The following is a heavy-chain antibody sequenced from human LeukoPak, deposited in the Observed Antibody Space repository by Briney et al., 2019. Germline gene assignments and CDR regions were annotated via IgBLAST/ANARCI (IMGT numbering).Heavy chain of an antibody. CDR1: GGSFTDHHY. CDR3: AGSSDVRYSYGSPEADY. V-gene: IGHV4-59*11. Sequence: SETLSLTCSVSGGSFTDHHYWSLLRQPPGKGLEWIGYISDSGSTNYSPSLKGRVTISMDTSKNQFSLNLISVTAADTAVYYWAGSSDVRYSYGSPEADYWGQGTLVTVSS. J-gene: IGHJ4*02. D-gene: IGHD5-18*01. CDR2: ISDSGST.